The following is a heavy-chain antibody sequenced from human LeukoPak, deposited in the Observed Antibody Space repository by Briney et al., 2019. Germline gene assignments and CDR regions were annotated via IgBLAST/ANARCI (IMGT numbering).Heavy chain of an antibody. J-gene: IGHJ4*02. CDR3: VREAGPPD. Sequence: GASVKISCKASGYSFAGYYINWVRQAPGQAPEWVGWVNPNTGGTRYAQKFQGRVTMTRDTSITTAFMELRGLTFDDTAVFYCVREAGPPDWGQGTLVTVSS. V-gene: IGHV1-2*02. CDR2: VNPNTGGT. CDR1: GYSFAGYY.